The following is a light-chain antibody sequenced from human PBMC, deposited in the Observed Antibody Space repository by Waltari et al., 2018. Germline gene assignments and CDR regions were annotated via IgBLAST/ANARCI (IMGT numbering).Light chain of an antibody. Sequence: EIVLTQSPATLSLSPGERASLSCRASQSVSRDLAWYRQKPGQAPRLLIFDASIRATGTPARFSGSGSGTDFTLSISSLDSEDFAIYYCQKRRDWPLTFGGGTKVEIK. J-gene: IGKJ4*01. V-gene: IGKV3-11*01. CDR1: QSVSRD. CDR2: DAS. CDR3: QKRRDWPLT.